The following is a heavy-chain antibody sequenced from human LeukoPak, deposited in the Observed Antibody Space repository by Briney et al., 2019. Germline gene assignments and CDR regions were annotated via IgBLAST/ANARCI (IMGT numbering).Heavy chain of an antibody. V-gene: IGHV4-34*01. CDR2: INHSGST. D-gene: IGHD4-17*01. CDR1: GGSFSGYY. CDR3: ARVGGGLDYGDHVDY. Sequence: SETLSLTCAVYGGSFSGYYWRWIRQPPGKGLEWIGEINHSGSTNYNPSLKSRVTISVDTSKNQFSLKLSSVTAADTAVYYCARVGGGLDYGDHVDYWGQGTLVTVSS. J-gene: IGHJ4*02.